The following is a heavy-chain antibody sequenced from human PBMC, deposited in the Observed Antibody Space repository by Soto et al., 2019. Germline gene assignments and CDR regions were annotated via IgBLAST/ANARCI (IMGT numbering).Heavy chain of an antibody. CDR2: ISSSSSYI. Sequence: XGSLILSFAASGFTFSSYSMNWVRQAPGKGLEWVSSISSSSSYIYYADSVKGRFTISRDNAKNSLYLQMNSLRAEGTAVYYCARDRIATANAFDIWRQGKMVTVSS. CDR1: GFTFSSYS. J-gene: IGHJ3*02. CDR3: ARDRIATANAFDI. D-gene: IGHD4-4*01. V-gene: IGHV3-21*01.